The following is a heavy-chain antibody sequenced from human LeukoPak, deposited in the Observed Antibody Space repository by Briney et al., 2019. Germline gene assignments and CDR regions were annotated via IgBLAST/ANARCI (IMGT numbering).Heavy chain of an antibody. J-gene: IGHJ6*03. CDR2: IWYDGSNK. CDR3: AKQGENYCTNGVCYTDYHYYMDV. Sequence: EGSLRLSCAASGFTFSSYGMHWVRQAPGKGLEWVAVIWYDGSNKYYADSVKGRFTISRDNSKNTLYLQMNSLRAEDTAVYYCAKQGENYCTNGVCYTDYHYYMDVWGKGTTVTVSS. D-gene: IGHD2-8*01. V-gene: IGHV3-33*06. CDR1: GFTFSSYG.